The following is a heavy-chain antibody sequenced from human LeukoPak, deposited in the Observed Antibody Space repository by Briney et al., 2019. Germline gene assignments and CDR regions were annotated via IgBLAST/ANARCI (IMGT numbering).Heavy chain of an antibody. V-gene: IGHV4-59*12. D-gene: IGHD2-2*01. Sequence: PSETLSLTCTVSGGSISSYYWSWIRQPPGKGLEWIGYIYYSGSTYYNPSLKSRVTISVDTSKNQFSLKLSSVTAADTAVYYCARERYCSSTSCYVTRDAFDIWGQGTMVTVSS. CDR1: GGSISSYY. J-gene: IGHJ3*02. CDR2: IYYSGST. CDR3: ARERYCSSTSCYVTRDAFDI.